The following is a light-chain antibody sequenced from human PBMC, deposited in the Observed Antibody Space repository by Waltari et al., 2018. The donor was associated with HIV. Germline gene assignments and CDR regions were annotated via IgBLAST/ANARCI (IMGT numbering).Light chain of an antibody. J-gene: IGKJ2*01. CDR3: QQYYLVPYT. V-gene: IGKV1-27*01. Sequence: DIQMTQSPSSLSASVGDRVTITCRASQGIDNYLAWYQQKPGKVPKLLIYAASTLQSGVPSRFSGSGSGTDFSLTISSLQAEDVAVYYCQQYYLVPYTFGQGTKLEIK. CDR2: AAS. CDR1: QGIDNY.